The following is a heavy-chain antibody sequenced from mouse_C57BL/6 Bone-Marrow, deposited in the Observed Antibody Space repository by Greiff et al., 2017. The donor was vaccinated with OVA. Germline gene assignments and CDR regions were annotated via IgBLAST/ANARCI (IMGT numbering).Heavy chain of an antibody. V-gene: IGHV1-81*01. J-gene: IGHJ4*01. CDR2: IYPRSGNT. Sequence: VQLQESGAELARPGASVKLSCKASGYTFTSYGISWVKQRTGQGLEWIGEIYPRSGNTYYNEKFKGKATLTADKSSSTAYMELRSLTSEDSAVYFCARKRLHYYAMDYWGQGTSVTVSS. CDR1: GYTFTSYG. CDR3: ARKRLHYYAMDY. D-gene: IGHD2-10*01.